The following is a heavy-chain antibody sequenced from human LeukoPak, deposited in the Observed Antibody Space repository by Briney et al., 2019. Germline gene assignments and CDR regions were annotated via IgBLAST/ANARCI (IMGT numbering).Heavy chain of an antibody. CDR1: GYILTTYW. J-gene: IGHJ4*02. V-gene: IGHV5-51*01. D-gene: IGHD4-23*01. Sequence: GESLKISCKGSGYILTTYWIGWVRQMPGKGLEWMGAIYPGDSDTRYNPSLDGQVTISADKSVSTTYLQWSSLQASDTAMYYCARPSSLYGGTSEDYWGQGTLVTVSS. CDR2: IYPGDSDT. CDR3: ARPSSLYGGTSEDY.